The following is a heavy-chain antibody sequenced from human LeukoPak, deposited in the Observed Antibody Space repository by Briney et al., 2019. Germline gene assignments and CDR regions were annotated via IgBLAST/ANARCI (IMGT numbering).Heavy chain of an antibody. V-gene: IGHV1-69*05. CDR3: ANTANPDAWFGP. J-gene: IGHJ5*02. CDR1: GGTFSRYD. Sequence: SVKVSCKASGGTFSRYDISWVREAPGQGLEWMGGIVPVFRTTTYAQKFQGRVTISTDESTSTAYMELRSLRSDDTAVYYCANTANPDAWFGPWGQGTLVTVSS. CDR2: IVPVFRTT. D-gene: IGHD1-14*01.